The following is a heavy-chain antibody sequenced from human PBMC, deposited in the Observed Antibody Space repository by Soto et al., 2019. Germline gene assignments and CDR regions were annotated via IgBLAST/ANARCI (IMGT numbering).Heavy chain of an antibody. V-gene: IGHV4-39*01. Sequence: PSETPSLTSTVSVGSISSSSYYCGWIRQPPGKGLEWIGSIYYSGSTYYNPSLKSRVNISVDTSKNQFSLKLSSVTAADTAVYYCARQRGYYDILTGYSPYGMHVWGQAPTVTVSS. D-gene: IGHD3-9*01. CDR2: IYYSGST. J-gene: IGHJ6*02. CDR1: VGSISSSSYY. CDR3: ARQRGYYDILTGYSPYGMHV.